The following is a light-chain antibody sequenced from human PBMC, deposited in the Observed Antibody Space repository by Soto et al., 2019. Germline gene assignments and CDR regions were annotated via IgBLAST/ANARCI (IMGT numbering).Light chain of an antibody. V-gene: IGKV3-11*01. CDR2: DAS. J-gene: IGKJ3*01. Sequence: EIVLTQSPATLSLSPGERATLSCRASQSVSSYLAWYQQKLGQAPRLLIYDASNMATGIPARFSGSGSGTDFTLTISSLEPEDFAVYYCQQRSNWPLFTFGPGTKVDIK. CDR3: QQRSNWPLFT. CDR1: QSVSSY.